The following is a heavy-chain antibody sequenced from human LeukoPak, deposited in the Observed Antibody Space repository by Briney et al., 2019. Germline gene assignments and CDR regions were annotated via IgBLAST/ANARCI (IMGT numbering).Heavy chain of an antibody. D-gene: IGHD5-12*01. CDR3: AKDSGDGYNLSWFDY. CDR2: ISYDGSNK. CDR1: GFTFSSYG. J-gene: IGHJ4*02. Sequence: GGSLRLSCAASGFTFSSYGMHWVRQAPGKGLEWVAVISYDGSNKYYADSVKGRFTISRDNSKNTLYLQMSSLRAEDTAVYYCAKDSGDGYNLSWFDYWGQGTLVTVSS. V-gene: IGHV3-30*18.